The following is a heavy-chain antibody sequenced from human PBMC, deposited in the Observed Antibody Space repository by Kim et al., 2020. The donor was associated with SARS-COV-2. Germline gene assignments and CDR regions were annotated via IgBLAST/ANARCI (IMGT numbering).Heavy chain of an antibody. CDR3: AGRVWDGHGYPLFDF. CDR2: ISHTSRTI. Sequence: GGSLRLSCEASEFSFSDSYINWIRQTPEKGLEWLSYISHTSRTIYYADSVRGRFTIYRDNAKRSAFLQMDNLRLEDTGTYYCAGRVWDGHGYPLFDFWG. CDR1: EFSFSDSY. D-gene: IGHD2-2*03. V-gene: IGHV3-11*01. J-gene: IGHJ3*01.